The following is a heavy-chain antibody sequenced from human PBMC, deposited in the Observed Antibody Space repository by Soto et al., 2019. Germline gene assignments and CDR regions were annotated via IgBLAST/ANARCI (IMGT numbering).Heavy chain of an antibody. CDR3: TRNFGGIDL. V-gene: IGHV3-7*01. D-gene: IGHD3-16*01. CDR1: GFTLIDYC. Sequence: GESLKISCAASGFTLIDYCMTWVRQAPGRGLDWVANIKQDGSEQYYGGSVKCRFTISRDNAKNSMSLQMNSLIDDDTAVYYCTRNFGGIDLWGQGTLVTVSS. J-gene: IGHJ5*02. CDR2: IKQDGSEQ.